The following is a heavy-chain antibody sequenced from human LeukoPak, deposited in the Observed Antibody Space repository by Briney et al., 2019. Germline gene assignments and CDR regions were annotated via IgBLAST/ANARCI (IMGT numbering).Heavy chain of an antibody. CDR3: AKDGSGGGWKWFDP. D-gene: IGHD2-15*01. Sequence: GGSLGLSCAASGFTFTGYGFHWVRQAPGKGLEWVAVIWYDGTNKYYADSVKGRFIISRDNSKNTLYLQMNSLRAEDTAVYYCAKDGSGGGWKWFDPWGQGTLVTVSS. V-gene: IGHV3-33*06. J-gene: IGHJ5*02. CDR1: GFTFTGYG. CDR2: IWYDGTNK.